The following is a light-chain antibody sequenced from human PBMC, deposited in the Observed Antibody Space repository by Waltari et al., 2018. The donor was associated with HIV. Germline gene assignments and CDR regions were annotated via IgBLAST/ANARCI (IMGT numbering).Light chain of an antibody. CDR1: SSNIGAGLD. Sequence: HSVLTQPPSVSGAPGQRVTISCTGSSSNIGAGLDVHWYQHLPGTAPKLLIYSNSNRPSGVPDRFSGSKSGTSASLAITGLQAEDEADYYCQSYDSSLSALFGGGTKLTVL. V-gene: IGLV1-40*01. CDR2: SNS. J-gene: IGLJ2*01. CDR3: QSYDSSLSAL.